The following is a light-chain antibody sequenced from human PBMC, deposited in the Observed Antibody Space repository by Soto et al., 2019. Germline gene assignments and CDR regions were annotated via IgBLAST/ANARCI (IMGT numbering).Light chain of an antibody. V-gene: IGKV3-15*01. J-gene: IGKJ1*01. CDR3: QQYNKWPWT. CDR2: VAS. Sequence: EIVMTQSPATLSVSPGERATLSCRASQSVSSNLAWYQQKPVQAPRLLIYVASTRATGIPARFSGSGSGTEFTLTISCLQSEHFVVYYCQQYNKWPWTFGQGTTVEIK. CDR1: QSVSSN.